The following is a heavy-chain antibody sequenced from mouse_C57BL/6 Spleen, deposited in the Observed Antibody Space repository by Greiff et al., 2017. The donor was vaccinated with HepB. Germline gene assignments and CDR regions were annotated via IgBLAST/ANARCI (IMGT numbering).Heavy chain of an antibody. Sequence: VQVVESGPELVKPGASVKISCKASGYAFSSSWMNWVKQRPGKGLEWIGRIYPGDGDTNYNGKFKGKATLTADKSSSTAYMQLSSLTSEDSAVYFCAREGGSTWFAYWGQGTLVTVSA. D-gene: IGHD1-1*01. J-gene: IGHJ3*01. CDR2: IYPGDGDT. V-gene: IGHV1-82*01. CDR1: GYAFSSSW. CDR3: AREGGSTWFAY.